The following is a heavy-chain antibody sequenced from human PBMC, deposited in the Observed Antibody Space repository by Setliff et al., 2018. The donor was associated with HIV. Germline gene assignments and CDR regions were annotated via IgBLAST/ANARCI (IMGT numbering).Heavy chain of an antibody. CDR3: TREGRGDPAMATTRIDY. CDR1: GDSISSGSYF. J-gene: IGHJ4*02. Sequence: SETLSLTCSVSGDSISSGSYFWGWIRQTPGKGLEWIGNIYYTGFAYYNPSLKSRVTISLDTSKTHFFLNLTSVTDADPAAYFCTREGRGDPAMATTRIDYWGQGKLVTVSS. D-gene: IGHD1-1*01. V-gene: IGHV4-39*02. CDR2: IYYTGFA.